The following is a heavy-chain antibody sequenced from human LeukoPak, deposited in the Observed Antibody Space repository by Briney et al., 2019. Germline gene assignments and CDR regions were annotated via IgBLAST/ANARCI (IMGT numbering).Heavy chain of an antibody. Sequence: PSETLSLTCTVSGGSISSGNYYWSWIRQPAGKGLEWIGRIYTSGSTNYNPSLKSRVTISVDTSKNQFSLKLSSVTAADTAVYYCARDGVVAAANYYYYYMDVWGKGTTVTVSS. J-gene: IGHJ6*03. CDR2: IYTSGST. D-gene: IGHD2-15*01. V-gene: IGHV4-61*02. CDR1: GGSISSGNYY. CDR3: ARDGVVAAANYYYYYMDV.